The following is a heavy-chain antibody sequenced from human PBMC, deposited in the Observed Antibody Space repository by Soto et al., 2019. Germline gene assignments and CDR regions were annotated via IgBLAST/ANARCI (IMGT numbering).Heavy chain of an antibody. D-gene: IGHD6-19*01. J-gene: IGHJ5*02. CDR2: IYYGGST. Sequence: SATLSLTCAVSGGSIRNSYVYWGWIRQPPGKGLEGLGSIYYGGSTYYNPALKSRVTISVETPQNQFSLKLTSVTAADTAVYYCARPQTGHSGGSQFDPGGQGSRVTVYS. CDR3: ARPQTGHSGGSQFDP. CDR1: GGSIRNSYVY. V-gene: IGHV4-39*01.